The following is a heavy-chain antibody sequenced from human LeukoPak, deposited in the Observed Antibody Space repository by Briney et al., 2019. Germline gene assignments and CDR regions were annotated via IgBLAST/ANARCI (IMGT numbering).Heavy chain of an antibody. Sequence: SETLSLTCTVSGGSISNYYWSWVRQPPGKGMEWIAYIDYSGSTRYNPSLESRVTISVDTSKNQFSLKLTSVTAADSAVYYCARLALGYCSGGTCPYYFDHWGQGTLVTVSS. D-gene: IGHD2-15*01. V-gene: IGHV4-59*01. CDR1: GGSISNYY. CDR2: IDYSGST. J-gene: IGHJ4*02. CDR3: ARLALGYCSGGTCPYYFDH.